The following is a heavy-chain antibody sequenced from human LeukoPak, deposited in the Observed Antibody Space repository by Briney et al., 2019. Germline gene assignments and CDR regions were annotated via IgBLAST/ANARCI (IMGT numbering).Heavy chain of an antibody. CDR3: AKVPTDPKGMYSSSWYIY. D-gene: IGHD6-13*01. J-gene: IGHJ4*02. V-gene: IGHV3-23*01. CDR2: ISGSGGST. Sequence: GGSLRLSCAASGFTFSSYAMSWVRQAPGKGLEWVSAISGSGGSTYYADSVKGRFTISRDNSKNTLYLQMNSLRAEDTAVYYCAKVPTDPKGMYSSSWYIYWGQGTLVTVSS. CDR1: GFTFSSYA.